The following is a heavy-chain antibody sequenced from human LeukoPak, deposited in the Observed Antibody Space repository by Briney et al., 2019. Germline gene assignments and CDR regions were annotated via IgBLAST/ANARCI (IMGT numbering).Heavy chain of an antibody. CDR3: ASLSGYEVGSDAFDI. CDR2: IYYSGST. J-gene: IGHJ3*02. Sequence: SSETLSLTCTVSGGSISSYYWSWIRQPPGKGLEWIGYIYYSGSTNYNPSLKSRVTISVDTSKNQFSLKLSSVTAADTAVYYCASLSGYEVGSDAFDIWGQGTMVTVSS. D-gene: IGHD3-22*01. CDR1: GGSISSYY. V-gene: IGHV4-59*01.